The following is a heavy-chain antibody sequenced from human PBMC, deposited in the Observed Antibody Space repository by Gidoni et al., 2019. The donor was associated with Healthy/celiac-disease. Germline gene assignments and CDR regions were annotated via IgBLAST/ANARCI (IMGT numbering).Heavy chain of an antibody. V-gene: IGHV1-69*06. J-gene: IGHJ4*02. D-gene: IGHD3-22*01. CDR2: IIPIFGTA. CDR1: GGTFSSYA. CDR3: AREVYDSSGYYPAYFDY. Sequence: QVQPVQSGAEVKKPGSSVKVSCKASGGTFSSYAISWVRQAPGQGLEWMGGIIPIFGTANYAQKFQGRVTITADKSTSSAFMELSSLRSEDTAVYYGAREVYDSSGYYPAYFDYWGQGTLVTVSS.